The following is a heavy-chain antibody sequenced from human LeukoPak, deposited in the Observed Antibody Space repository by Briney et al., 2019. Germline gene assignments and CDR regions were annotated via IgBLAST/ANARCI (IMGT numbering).Heavy chain of an antibody. D-gene: IGHD3-10*01. CDR3: ARDQYGSGYYYYGMDV. CDR2: INPNSGGT. CDR1: GYTFTSYG. J-gene: IGHJ6*02. Sequence: ASVKVSCKASGYTFTSYGISWVRQAPGQGLEWMGWINPNSGGTNYAQKFQGWVTMTRDTSISTAYMELSRLRSDDTAVYYCARDQYGSGYYYYGMDVWGQGTTVTVSS. V-gene: IGHV1-2*04.